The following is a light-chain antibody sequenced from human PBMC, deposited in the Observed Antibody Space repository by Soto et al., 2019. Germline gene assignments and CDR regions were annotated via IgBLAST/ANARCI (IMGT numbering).Light chain of an antibody. CDR2: DXS. CDR1: HDITPY. Sequence: IDMTQSPSSLPVSFGDRVTMAXQASHDITPYLNWYQQQPGXAPQXXXDDXSKLETGGPSRLSGSGSGTDFTFTISSRQPEDIDAYFWQQYDEFTRTFGQGTRLEI. CDR3: QQYDEFTRT. J-gene: IGKJ5*01. V-gene: IGKV1-33*01.